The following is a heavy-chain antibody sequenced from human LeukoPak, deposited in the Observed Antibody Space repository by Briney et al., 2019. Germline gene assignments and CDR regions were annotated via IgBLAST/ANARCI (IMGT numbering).Heavy chain of an antibody. CDR1: GFTFSSYW. J-gene: IGHJ4*02. CDR2: INSDGSNK. Sequence: LSGGSLRLSCAASGFTFSSYWMHWVRQAPGKGLVWVSRINSDGSNKNYADSVKGRFTISRDNAKNTLYLQMNSLRAEDTAIYYCARGDSSWFPHDYWGQGTLVTVSS. D-gene: IGHD6-13*01. CDR3: ARGDSSWFPHDY. V-gene: IGHV3-74*01.